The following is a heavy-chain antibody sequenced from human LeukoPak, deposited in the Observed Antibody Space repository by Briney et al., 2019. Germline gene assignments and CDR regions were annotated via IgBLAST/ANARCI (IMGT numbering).Heavy chain of an antibody. CDR2: IYYSGST. Sequence: PSETLSLTCTVSGVSISSYCWSWIRQPPGKGLEWIGYIYYSGSTNYNPSLKSRLILSVDTSKNQFSLKLSSVTAADTAVYYCARVGGTAMVPDYWGQGTLVTVSA. CDR1: GVSISSYC. D-gene: IGHD5-18*01. CDR3: ARVGGTAMVPDY. J-gene: IGHJ4*02. V-gene: IGHV4-59*01.